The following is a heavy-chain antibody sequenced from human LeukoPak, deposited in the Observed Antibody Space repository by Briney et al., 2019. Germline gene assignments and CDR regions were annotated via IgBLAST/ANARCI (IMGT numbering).Heavy chain of an antibody. D-gene: IGHD6-13*01. J-gene: IGHJ4*02. CDR2: IYTSGST. CDR3: ARVGGIAAASIDY. V-gene: IGHV4-39*07. Sequence: SETLSLTCTVSGGSISSSSYYWGWIRQPPGKGLEWIGRIYTSGSTNYNPSLKSRVTTSVDTSKNQFSLKLSSVTAADTAVYYCARVGGIAAASIDYWGQGTLVTVSS. CDR1: GGSISSSSYY.